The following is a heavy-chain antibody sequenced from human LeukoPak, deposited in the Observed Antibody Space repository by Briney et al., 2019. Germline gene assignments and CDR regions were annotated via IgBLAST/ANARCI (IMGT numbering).Heavy chain of an antibody. D-gene: IGHD5-18*01. Sequence: PSETLSLTCTVSGYSISSGYYWGWIRQPPGKGLEWIGSIYYSGSTYYNPSPKSRVTISVDTSKNQFSLKLSSVTAADTAVYYCARASQLWPSGYFQHWGQGTLVTVSS. CDR2: IYYSGST. J-gene: IGHJ1*01. CDR3: ARASQLWPSGYFQH. CDR1: GYSISSGYY. V-gene: IGHV4-38-2*02.